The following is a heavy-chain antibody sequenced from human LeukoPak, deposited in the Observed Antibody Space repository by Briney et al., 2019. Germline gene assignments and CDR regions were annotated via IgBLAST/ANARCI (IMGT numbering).Heavy chain of an antibody. CDR2: ISAYNGNT. D-gene: IGHD3-3*01. V-gene: IGHV1-18*01. Sequence: ASVKVSCKASGYTFTSYGISWVRQAPGQGLEWMGWISAYNGNTNYAQKLQGRITMTTDTSTSTAYMELSSLRSEDTAVYYCARDRNFWSGYYTGMGAFDIWGQGTMVTVSS. J-gene: IGHJ3*02. CDR1: GYTFTSYG. CDR3: ARDRNFWSGYYTGMGAFDI.